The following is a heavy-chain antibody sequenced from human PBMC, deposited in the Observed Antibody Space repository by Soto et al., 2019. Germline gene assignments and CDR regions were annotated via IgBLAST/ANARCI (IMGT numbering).Heavy chain of an antibody. CDR3: AAFDPGPMGFDP. CDR2: IVVGSGNT. Sequence: SVKVSCKASGFTFSSSAVQWVRQARGRRLEWIGKIVVGSGNTNYAQKFQERVTITRDMSTSTAYMELSSLRSEDTAFYYCAAFDPGPMGFDPWGQGTLVTVSS. J-gene: IGHJ5*02. CDR1: GFTFSSSA. D-gene: IGHD3-9*01. V-gene: IGHV1-58*01.